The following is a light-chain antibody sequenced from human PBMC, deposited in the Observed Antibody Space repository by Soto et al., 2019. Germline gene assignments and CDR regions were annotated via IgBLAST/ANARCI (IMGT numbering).Light chain of an antibody. V-gene: IGLV2-14*03. CDR2: DVS. CDR3: SSYPSSETHVL. J-gene: IGLJ2*01. CDR1: SSDVGYYNS. Sequence: QAVVTQPASVSGSPGQSITISCTGTSSDVGYYNSVSWYQRHPGKVPKLIIYDVSSRPSGVSNRFSGFKSGNTASLTISGLQDEDEADYYCSSYPSSETHVLFGGGTQLTVL.